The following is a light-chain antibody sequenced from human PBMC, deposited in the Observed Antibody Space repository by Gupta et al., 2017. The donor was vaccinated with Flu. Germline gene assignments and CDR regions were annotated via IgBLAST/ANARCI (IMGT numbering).Light chain of an antibody. CDR3: SAGTISGTSV. CDR1: SSDVGGYNH. V-gene: IGLV2-14*03. Sequence: SALTPPASVSGSPGQSITISCTGTSSDVGGYNHVSWYQQHPGKAPKLMIYDVSKRPSGVSSRFSGSKSANTASLTISGRRAEDEADYYGSAGTISGTSVFGAGTKVTVL. J-gene: IGLJ1*01. CDR2: DVS.